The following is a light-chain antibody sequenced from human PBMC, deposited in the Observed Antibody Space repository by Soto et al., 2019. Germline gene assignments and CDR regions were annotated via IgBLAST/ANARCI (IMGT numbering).Light chain of an antibody. Sequence: NVMTQSPATLSVSPGERATLSCRASQSVSSNLAWYQQKPGQAPRLLIYGASSRATGIPDRFSGSGSGTDFTLTTSRLEPEDFAVYYCQQYGSSFPSTFGPGTKVDIK. V-gene: IGKV3-20*01. J-gene: IGKJ3*01. CDR3: QQYGSSFPST. CDR1: QSVSSN. CDR2: GAS.